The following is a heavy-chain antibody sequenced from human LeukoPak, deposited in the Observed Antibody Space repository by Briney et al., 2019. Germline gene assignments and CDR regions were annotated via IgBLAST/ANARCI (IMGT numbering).Heavy chain of an antibody. V-gene: IGHV3-7*03. Sequence: GRSLRLSCAASGFTFSSYVMHWVRQAPGKGLQWVANIKQDGSEQYYLDSVKGRFIISRDDAKSSMNLQMNRLRAEDTAVCYCARGDLLGLTTGHFDYWGQGTLVTVSS. CDR1: GFTFSSYV. CDR2: IKQDGSEQ. CDR3: ARGDLLGLTTGHFDY. J-gene: IGHJ4*02. D-gene: IGHD4-11*01.